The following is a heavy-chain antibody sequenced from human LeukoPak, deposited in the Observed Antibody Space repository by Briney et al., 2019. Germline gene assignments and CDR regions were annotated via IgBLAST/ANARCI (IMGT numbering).Heavy chain of an antibody. CDR1: GYTFTSYD. Sequence: GASVKVSCKASGYTFTSYDMNWVRQATGRGLEWMGWMNPHSGNTGYEQKFQGRVSMTRDNSISTAYMELSSLRSEDTAVYYCVLGMQVRGEVFVATWGQGTLVTVSS. V-gene: IGHV1-8*01. CDR3: VLGMQVRGEVFVAT. D-gene: IGHD3-10*01. CDR2: MNPHSGNT. J-gene: IGHJ5*02.